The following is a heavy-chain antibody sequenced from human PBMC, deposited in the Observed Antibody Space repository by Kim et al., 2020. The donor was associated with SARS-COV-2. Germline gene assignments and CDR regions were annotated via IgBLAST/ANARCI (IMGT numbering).Heavy chain of an antibody. Sequence: GESLKISCKGSGYSFTSYWISWVRQMPGKGLEWMGRIDPSDSYTNYSPSFQGHVTISADKSISTAYLQWSSLKASDTAMYYCARPLQQLVQADAFDSWGQGTLVTVSS. CDR2: IDPSDSYT. J-gene: IGHJ3*02. V-gene: IGHV5-10-1*01. CDR3: ARPLQQLVQADAFDS. D-gene: IGHD6-13*01. CDR1: GYSFTSYW.